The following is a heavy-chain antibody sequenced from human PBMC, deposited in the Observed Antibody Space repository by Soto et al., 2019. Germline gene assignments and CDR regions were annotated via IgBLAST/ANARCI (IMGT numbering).Heavy chain of an antibody. Sequence: QVQLVESGGGVVQPGRSLRLSCAASGFTFSSYGMHWVRQAPGKGLEWVAVIWYDGSNKYYADSVKGRFTISRDNSKNTLYLQMNSLRAEDTAVYYCARGPLSGIAASPRGSDPWGQGTLVSVSS. CDR2: IWYDGSNK. CDR3: ARGPLSGIAASPRGSDP. J-gene: IGHJ5*02. D-gene: IGHD6-13*01. CDR1: GFTFSSYG. V-gene: IGHV3-33*01.